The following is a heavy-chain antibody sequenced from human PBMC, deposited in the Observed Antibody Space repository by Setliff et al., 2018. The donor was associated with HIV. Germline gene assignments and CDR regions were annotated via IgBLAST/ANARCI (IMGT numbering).Heavy chain of an antibody. D-gene: IGHD3-22*01. CDR3: ARSGYTSGFYWVFGAFDV. CDR2: IQYSGSS. Sequence: SETLSLTCTVSGGSISNYYWTWIRQPPGRGLEWIASIQYSGSSNYNPSIQSRVTISLDTSTKHFSLYLSFVNETDTAVYYCARSGYTSGFYWVFGAFDVWGQGKLVTVSS. V-gene: IGHV4-59*01. J-gene: IGHJ3*01. CDR1: GGSISNYY.